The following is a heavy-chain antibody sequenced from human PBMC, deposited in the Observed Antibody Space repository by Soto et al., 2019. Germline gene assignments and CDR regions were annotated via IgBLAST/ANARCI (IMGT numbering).Heavy chain of an antibody. D-gene: IGHD1-20*01. J-gene: IGHJ6*02. Sequence: SETLSLTCTVSGGSISSGEYYWTWIRQPPGKGLEWIGYISYSGSTHYSPSLKSRVSITVDTSKNQFSLNLASVSAEDTAVYYCARVWWYSWSPYYYGMGVWGRGTTVTVSS. CDR1: GGSISSGEYY. V-gene: IGHV4-30-4*01. CDR2: ISYSGST. CDR3: ARVWWYSWSPYYYGMGV.